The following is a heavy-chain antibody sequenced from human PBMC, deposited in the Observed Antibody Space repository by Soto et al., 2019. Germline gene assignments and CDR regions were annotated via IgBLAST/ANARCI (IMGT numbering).Heavy chain of an antibody. CDR1: GDTVSSNSVA. Sequence: SQTLSLTCVGSGDTVSSNSVAWNWVRQSPSRGLEWLGRTYYRSRWYSDYAVSVRSRIDINADTSKNQVSLQLNSVTPEDAAVYYCARSEEDSDYYYYGMDVWGQGTTVTVSS. V-gene: IGHV6-1*01. CDR2: TYYRSRWYS. J-gene: IGHJ6*02. D-gene: IGHD2-15*01. CDR3: ARSEEDSDYYYYGMDV.